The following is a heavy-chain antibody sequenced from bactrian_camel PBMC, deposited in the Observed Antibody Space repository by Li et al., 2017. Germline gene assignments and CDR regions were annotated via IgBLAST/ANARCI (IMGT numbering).Heavy chain of an antibody. D-gene: IGHD2*01. CDR2: IAPATGTT. J-gene: IGHJ4*01. Sequence: VQLVESGGGSVQIGGSLRLSCAASGDTSRSGCMAWFRQAPGKEREGVAAIAPATGTTFYSDSVKGRFTISHVNANNTLHLQMNSLKPEDTAVYYCAADLGWGGSRPLQREFRNWGQGTQVTVS. V-gene: IGHV3S1*01. CDR3: AADLGWGGSRPLQREFRN. CDR1: GDTSRSGC.